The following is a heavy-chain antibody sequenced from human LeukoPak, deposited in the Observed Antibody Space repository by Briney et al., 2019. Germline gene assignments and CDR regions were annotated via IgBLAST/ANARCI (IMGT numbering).Heavy chain of an antibody. J-gene: IGHJ4*02. D-gene: IGHD6-13*01. CDR2: ISYDGSNK. V-gene: IGHV3-30*14. Sequence: PGGSLRLSCAASGFTFSSYAMHWVRQAPGKGLEWVAVISYDGSNKYYADSIKGRFTISRDNSKNTMYLQMNSLRAEDTAVYYCASGRAAAGIDYWGQGTLVTVSS. CDR1: GFTFSSYA. CDR3: ASGRAAAGIDY.